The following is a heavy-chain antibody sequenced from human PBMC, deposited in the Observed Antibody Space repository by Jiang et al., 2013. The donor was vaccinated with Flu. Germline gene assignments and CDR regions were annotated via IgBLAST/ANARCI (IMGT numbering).Heavy chain of an antibody. CDR1: GDSVSSNSAA. J-gene: IGHJ6*02. V-gene: IGHV6-1*01. D-gene: IGHD3-16*01. CDR2: TYYRSKWYN. Sequence: QTLSLTCAISGDSVSSNSAAWNWIRQSPSRGLEWLGRTYYRSKWYNDYAVSVKSRITINPDTSKNQFSLQLNSVTPEDTAVYYCARGGEAQEWVDYYYGMDVWGQGTTVTVSS. CDR3: ARGGEAQEWVDYYYGMDV.